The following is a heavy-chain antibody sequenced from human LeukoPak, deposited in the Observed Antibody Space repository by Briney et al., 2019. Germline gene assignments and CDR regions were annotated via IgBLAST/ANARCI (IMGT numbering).Heavy chain of an antibody. CDR3: ARAGPGYSYGYTPFSFDS. CDR1: GGSISSYS. J-gene: IGHJ4*02. V-gene: IGHV4-59*01. CDR2: IYYSGNT. D-gene: IGHD5-18*01. Sequence: PSETLSLTCNVSGGSISSYSWSWIRQPPGKGLEWIGYIYYSGNTKYNPSLKSRVTISADTSKNLFSLKLSSVTAADTAVYYCARAGPGYSYGYTPFSFDSWGQGTLVTVSS.